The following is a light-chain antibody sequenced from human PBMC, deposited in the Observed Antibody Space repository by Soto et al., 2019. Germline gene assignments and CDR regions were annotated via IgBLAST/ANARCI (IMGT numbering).Light chain of an antibody. CDR1: SGSIASDY. CDR2: KDD. J-gene: IGLJ3*02. Sequence: NFMLTQPHSVSESPVKTVTISCTRRSGSIASDYVQWYQQRPGSAPSTVIYKDDQRPSGVPDRFSGAIDSSSNSASLTISGLQTEDEADYYCQSYDSTDQVFGGGTKVTVL. CDR3: QSYDSTDQV. V-gene: IGLV6-57*04.